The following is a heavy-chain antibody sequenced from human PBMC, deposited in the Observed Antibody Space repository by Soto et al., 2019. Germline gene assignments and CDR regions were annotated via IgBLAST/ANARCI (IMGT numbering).Heavy chain of an antibody. CDR2: ISYDGSNK. CDR3: AKDSSIAARRRYYYYGMDV. Sequence: GGSLRLSCAASGFTFSSYGMHWVRQAPGKGLEWVAVISYDGSNKYYADSVKGRFTISRDNSKNTLYLQMNSLRAEDTAVYYCAKDSSIAARRRYYYYGMDVWGQGTTVTVSS. J-gene: IGHJ6*02. V-gene: IGHV3-30*18. D-gene: IGHD6-6*01. CDR1: GFTFSSYG.